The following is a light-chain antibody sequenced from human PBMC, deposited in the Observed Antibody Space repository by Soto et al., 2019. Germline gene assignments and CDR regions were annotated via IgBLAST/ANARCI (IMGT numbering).Light chain of an antibody. J-gene: IGKJ1*01. CDR1: QSVSSSY. Sequence: EVVLTQSPGTLALSRGERATLSCRASQSVSSSYLAWYQHRPGQAPRLLIFGASSRATGIPDRFSATGSGTDFTLTISRLEPEGFAVYYCQQYGNSPWTFGQGTKVEIK. CDR3: QQYGNSPWT. CDR2: GAS. V-gene: IGKV3-20*01.